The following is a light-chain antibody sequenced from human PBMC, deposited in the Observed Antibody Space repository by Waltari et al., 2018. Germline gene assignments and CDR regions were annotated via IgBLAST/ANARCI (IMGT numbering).Light chain of an antibody. CDR1: PSLLYSPNNKNY. J-gene: IGKJ1*01. CDR3: QQYYDIPRT. CDR2: WAS. Sequence: DIVMTQSPDSLAVSLGERATLKCKSSPSLLYSPNNKNYLGWFQKRPGQPPKLLIYWASTRESGVPDRFSGSGSGTDFTLTITSLQAEDVAVYYCQQYYDIPRTFGQGTKVEIK. V-gene: IGKV4-1*01.